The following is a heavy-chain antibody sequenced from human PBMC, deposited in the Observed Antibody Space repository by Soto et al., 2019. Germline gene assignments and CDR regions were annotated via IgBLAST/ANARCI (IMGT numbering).Heavy chain of an antibody. J-gene: IGHJ4*02. CDR3: AKDRSYYKSGAFDY. D-gene: IGHD3-10*01. CDR1: GFTFSSYA. V-gene: IGHV3-30-3*01. CDR2: ISYDGSNK. Sequence: PGGSLRLSCAASGFTFSSYAMHWVRQAPGKGLEWVAVISYDGSNKYYADSVKGRFTISRDNSKNTLYLQMNSLRAEDTAVYYCAKDRSYYKSGAFDYWGQGTLVTVSS.